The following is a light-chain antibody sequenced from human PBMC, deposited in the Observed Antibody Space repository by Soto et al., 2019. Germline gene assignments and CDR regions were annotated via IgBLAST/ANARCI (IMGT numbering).Light chain of an antibody. CDR2: GAS. Sequence: EIAMTHSPATLSVSQEERATLSCRASQSVSSNLAWYQQKPGQAPRLLIYGASTRATGIPARFSGSGSGTDFTLTISRLEPEDFAVYYCQQYGSSGTFGQGTKVDTK. CDR3: QQYGSSGT. V-gene: IGKV3-15*01. J-gene: IGKJ1*01. CDR1: QSVSSN.